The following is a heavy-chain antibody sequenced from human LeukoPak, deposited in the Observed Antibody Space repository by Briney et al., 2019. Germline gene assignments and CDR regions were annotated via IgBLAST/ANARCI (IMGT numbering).Heavy chain of an antibody. V-gene: IGHV4-59*08. D-gene: IGHD6-19*01. Sequence: SETLSLTCTVSGGSISSYYWSWIRQPPGKGLEWIGYIYYSGSTNYNPSLKSRVTISVDTSKNQFSLKLSSVTAADTAVYYCARRWLGHIDYWGQGTLVTVSS. CDR3: ARRWLGHIDY. CDR2: IYYSGST. CDR1: GGSISSYY. J-gene: IGHJ4*02.